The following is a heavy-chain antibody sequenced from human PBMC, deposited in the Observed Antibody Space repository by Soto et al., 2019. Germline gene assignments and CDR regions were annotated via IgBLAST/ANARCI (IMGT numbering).Heavy chain of an antibody. CDR2: IKSETDGGTT. D-gene: IGHD3-3*01. V-gene: IGHV3-15*07. J-gene: IGHJ4*02. Sequence: PGGSLRLSCAASGFTFSSAWMNWVRQSPGKGLEWVGRIKSETDGGTTDYAAPVKGRFTISRDDSKNMLYLQMNSLKTEDPWSAYPNYFDYWGQGTLVTVSS. CDR3: NYFDY. CDR1: GFTFSSAW.